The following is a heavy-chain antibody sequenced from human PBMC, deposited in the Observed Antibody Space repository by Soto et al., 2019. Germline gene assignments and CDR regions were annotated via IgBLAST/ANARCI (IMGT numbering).Heavy chain of an antibody. CDR3: ARDPSFGIGESYYYYYGMDV. Sequence: EVQLVESGGGLVKPGGSLRLSCAASGFTFSSYSMNWVRQAPGKGLEWVSSISSSSSYIYYADSVKGRFTISRDNAKNSLYLQMNSLRAEDTAVYYCARDPSFGIGESYYYYYGMDVWGQGTTVTVSS. CDR2: ISSSSSYI. D-gene: IGHD3-10*01. V-gene: IGHV3-21*01. J-gene: IGHJ6*02. CDR1: GFTFSSYS.